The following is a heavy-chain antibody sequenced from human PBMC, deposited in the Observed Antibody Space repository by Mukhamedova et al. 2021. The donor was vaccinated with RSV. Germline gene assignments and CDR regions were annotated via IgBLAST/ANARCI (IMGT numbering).Heavy chain of an antibody. J-gene: IGHJ3*02. V-gene: IGHV3-15*01. D-gene: IGHD4-17*01. CDR3: TTDHGEKAFDI. Sequence: GTADYAAPAKGRFTISRDDSRNMLYLQMSSLKTEDTALYYCTTDHGEKAFDIWGQGTMVTVSS. CDR2: GTA.